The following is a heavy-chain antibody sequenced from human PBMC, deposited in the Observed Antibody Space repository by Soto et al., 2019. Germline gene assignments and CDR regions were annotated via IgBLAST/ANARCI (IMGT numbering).Heavy chain of an antibody. J-gene: IGHJ6*02. CDR3: GXXXXSXXSCYRFYYYYGMDV. V-gene: IGHV5-51*01. Sequence: ESLKISCKGSGYSFTSYWIGWVRQMPGKGLEWMGIIYPGDSDTRYXXXXXXXXXXXXXXXXXTAYLQWSSLKASDTAMYYCGXXXXSXXSCYRFYYYYGMDVWGQGTTVTVSS. D-gene: IGHD2-15*01. CDR1: GYSFTSYW. CDR2: IYPGDSDT.